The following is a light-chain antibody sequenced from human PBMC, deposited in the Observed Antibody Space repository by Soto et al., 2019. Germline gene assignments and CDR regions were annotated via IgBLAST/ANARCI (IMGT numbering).Light chain of an antibody. J-gene: IGLJ2*01. V-gene: IGLV1-44*01. Sequence: QSVLTQPPSASGTPGQRVTISCSGSSSDIGSNTVNWYQQLPGTAPKLLIYSNNLRPSGVPDRFSGSNSGTSASLAISGLQSEDEADYYCAAWDYSLDGRVVFCGGTKLTVL. CDR2: SNN. CDR3: AAWDYSLDGRVV. CDR1: SSDIGSNT.